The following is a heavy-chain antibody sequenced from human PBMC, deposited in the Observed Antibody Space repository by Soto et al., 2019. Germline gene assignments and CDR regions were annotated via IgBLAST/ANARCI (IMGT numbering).Heavy chain of an antibody. V-gene: IGHV1-69*02. J-gene: IGHJ3*02. D-gene: IGHD4-17*01. Sequence: QVQLVQSGAEVKRPGSSVKVSCKASGNIFTSYTVSWVRRAPGQGLEWMGRIIPLLGMVNYAQKFQGRVTITADKSTNTVSMEVSSLRSEDTAVYYCARAGDYGGDAFDIWGQGTMVTVSS. CDR1: GNIFTSYT. CDR3: ARAGDYGGDAFDI. CDR2: IIPLLGMV.